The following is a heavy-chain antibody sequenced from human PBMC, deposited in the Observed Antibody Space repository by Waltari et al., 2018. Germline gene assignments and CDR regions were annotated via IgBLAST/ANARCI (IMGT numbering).Heavy chain of an antibody. D-gene: IGHD3-10*01. CDR3: AKVGSGSFIGYYFDY. CDR2: ISWDGGST. Sequence: EVQLVESGGVVVQPGGSLRLSCAASGFTFDAYTMHWVRQAPGKGLEWVSLISWDGGSTYYADSVKGRFTISRDNSKNSLYLQMNSLRTEDTALYYCAKVGSGSFIGYYFDYWGQGTLVTVSS. CDR1: GFTFDAYT. V-gene: IGHV3-43*01. J-gene: IGHJ4*02.